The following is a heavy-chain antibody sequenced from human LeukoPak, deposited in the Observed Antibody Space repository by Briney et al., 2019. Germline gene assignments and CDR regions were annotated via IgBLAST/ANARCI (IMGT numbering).Heavy chain of an antibody. V-gene: IGHV1-18*01. J-gene: IGHJ6*03. D-gene: IGHD5-12*01. CDR2: ISAYNGNT. CDR1: GYTFTSYG. Sequence: ASVKVSCKASGYTFTSYGISWVRQAPGQGLEWMGWISAYNGNTNYAQKLQGRVTMTTDTSTSTAYMELRSLRSDDTAVYYCARGGRVYKVANYLEQNYYMDVWGKGTTVTVSS. CDR3: ARGGRVYKVANYLEQNYYMDV.